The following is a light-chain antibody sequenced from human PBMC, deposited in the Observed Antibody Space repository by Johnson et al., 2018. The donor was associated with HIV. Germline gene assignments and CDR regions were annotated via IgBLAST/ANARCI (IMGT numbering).Light chain of an antibody. Sequence: QSVLTQPPSVSAAPGQKVTISCSGSSSNIGNNYVSWYQQLPGTAPKLLIYENNKRPSGIPDRFSGSKSGTSATLGIPTLQTWDAADYYCGTWDSSLSAVFVTGTKVTVL. CDR2: ENN. CDR3: GTWDSSLSAV. V-gene: IGLV1-51*02. J-gene: IGLJ1*01. CDR1: SSNIGNNY.